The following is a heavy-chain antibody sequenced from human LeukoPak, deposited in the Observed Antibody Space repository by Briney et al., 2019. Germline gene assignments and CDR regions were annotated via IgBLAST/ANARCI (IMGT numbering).Heavy chain of an antibody. CDR2: IDPSDSYT. V-gene: IGHV5-10-1*01. CDR3: ARHGRVMVVANHGMDV. Sequence: GESLRISCKGSGYSFTSYWISWVRQMPGKGLEWMGRIDPSDSYTNYSPSFQGHVTISADKSISTAYLQWSSLKASDTAMYYCARHGRVMVVANHGMDVWGKGTTVTVSS. D-gene: IGHD2-15*01. CDR1: GYSFTSYW. J-gene: IGHJ6*04.